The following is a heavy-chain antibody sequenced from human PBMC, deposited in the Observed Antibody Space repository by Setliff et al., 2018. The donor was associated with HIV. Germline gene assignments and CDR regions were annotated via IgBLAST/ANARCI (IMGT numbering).Heavy chain of an antibody. CDR2: IKQDGSEK. V-gene: IGHV3-7*05. D-gene: IGHD1-26*01. CDR1: GFTLSDHW. J-gene: IGHJ4*02. CDR3: AKVVMGAVDY. Sequence: PGGSLRLSCAASGFTLSDHWMHWVRQAPGKGLEWVANIKQDGSEKFYVDSVKGRSTISKDNAKSSLYLQMNSLRAEDTAVYYCAKVVMGAVDYWGQGTLVTVSS.